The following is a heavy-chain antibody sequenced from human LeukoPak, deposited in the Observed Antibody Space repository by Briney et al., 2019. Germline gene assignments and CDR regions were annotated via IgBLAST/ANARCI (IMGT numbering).Heavy chain of an antibody. V-gene: IGHV3-20*04. CDR1: GFTFDDYG. Sequence: GGSLRLSCAASGFTFDDYGMSWVRQAPGKGLEWVSGINWNGGSTGYADSVKSRFTISRDNAKNSLYLQMNSLRAEDTALYYCARVHKSIAARGFDYWGQGTLVTVSS. CDR2: INWNGGST. CDR3: ARVHKSIAARGFDY. D-gene: IGHD6-6*01. J-gene: IGHJ4*02.